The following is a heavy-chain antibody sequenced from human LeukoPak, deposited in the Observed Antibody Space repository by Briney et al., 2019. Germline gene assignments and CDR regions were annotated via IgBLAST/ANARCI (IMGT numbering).Heavy chain of an antibody. Sequence: PSETLSLTCTVSGGSISSSSYYWGWIRQPPGKGLEWIGSIYYSGSTYYNPSLKSRVTISVDTSKNQFSLKLSSVTAADTAVYYCAGYLAAAESYWFDPWGQGTLVTVSS. CDR1: GGSISSSSYY. J-gene: IGHJ5*02. D-gene: IGHD6-13*01. V-gene: IGHV4-39*01. CDR3: AGYLAAAESYWFDP. CDR2: IYYSGST.